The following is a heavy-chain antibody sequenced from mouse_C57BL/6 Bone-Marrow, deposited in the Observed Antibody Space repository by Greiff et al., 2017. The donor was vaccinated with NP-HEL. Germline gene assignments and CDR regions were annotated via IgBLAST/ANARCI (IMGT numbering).Heavy chain of an antibody. D-gene: IGHD2-12*01. CDR3: ASYREFAY. CDR2: IYPRSGNT. V-gene: IGHV1-81*01. Sequence: QVQLQQSGAELARPGASVKLSCKASGYTFTSYGISWVKQRTGQGLEWIGEIYPRSGNTYYNEKFKGKATLTADKSSITAYMELRSLTSEDSAVYFSASYREFAYWGQGTLVTVSA. CDR1: GYTFTSYG. J-gene: IGHJ3*01.